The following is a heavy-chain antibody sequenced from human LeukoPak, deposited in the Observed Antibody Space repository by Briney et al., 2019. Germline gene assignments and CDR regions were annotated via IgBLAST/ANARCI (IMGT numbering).Heavy chain of an antibody. CDR1: AHTFTNYD. V-gene: IGHV1-8*01. D-gene: IGHD1-26*01. CDR2: MNPNRGNT. J-gene: IGHJ4*02. Sequence: ASVKVSCKASAHTFTNYDINWVRQATGQGLEWMGWMNPNRGNTGYAKKFQGRVTMTRNTSITTAYMELSSLRSEDTAVYYCARGSRLYSLGATDFDFSGQGTLVTVSS. CDR3: ARGSRLYSLGATDFDF.